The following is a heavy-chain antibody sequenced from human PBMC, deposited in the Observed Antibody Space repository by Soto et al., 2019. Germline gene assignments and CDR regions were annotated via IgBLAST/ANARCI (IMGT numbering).Heavy chain of an antibody. J-gene: IGHJ6*02. CDR3: AREGLIVATIAGYYYYGMDV. V-gene: IGHV3-30-3*01. D-gene: IGHD5-12*01. CDR2: ISYDGSNK. CDR1: GFTFSSYA. Sequence: QVPLVESGGGVVQPGRSLRLSCAASGFTFSSYAMHWVRQAPGKGLEWVAVISYDGSNKYYADSVKGRFTISRDNSKNTLYLQMNSLRAEDTAVYYCAREGLIVATIAGYYYYGMDVWGQGTTVTVSS.